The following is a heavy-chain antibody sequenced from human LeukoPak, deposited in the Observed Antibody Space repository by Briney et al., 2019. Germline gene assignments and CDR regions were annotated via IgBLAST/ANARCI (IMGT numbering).Heavy chain of an antibody. Sequence: GGSLRPSCAASGFTFRSYPMSGLRQTPGKGLEWVSAISGSGGSTYNADSVKGRFTISRDNSKNMVYLHMNSLRAEDTAVYYCAKDTKPYYYYSSGYSTTPYVDRWGQGSLVTVSS. D-gene: IGHD3-22*01. J-gene: IGHJ4*02. CDR3: AKDTKPYYYYSSGYSTTPYVDR. CDR1: GFTFRSYP. CDR2: ISGSGGST. V-gene: IGHV3-23*01.